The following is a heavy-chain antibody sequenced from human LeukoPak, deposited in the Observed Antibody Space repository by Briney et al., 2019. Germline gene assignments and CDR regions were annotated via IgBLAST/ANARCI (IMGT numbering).Heavy chain of an antibody. V-gene: IGHV1-2*02. Sequence: ASVKVSCKASGYTFTGYLIHWVRQAPGQGLEYMGWINPNSGGTKYAQKFQGRVTMPRDTSTSTASMEVSRLRSDDTAVYFCARDLSTSATWELDYWGQGTLVTVSS. CDR1: GYTFTGYL. CDR2: INPNSGGT. D-gene: IGHD6-25*01. J-gene: IGHJ4*02. CDR3: ARDLSTSATWELDY.